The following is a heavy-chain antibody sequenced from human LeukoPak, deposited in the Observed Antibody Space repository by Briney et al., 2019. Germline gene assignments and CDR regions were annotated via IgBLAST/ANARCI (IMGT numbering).Heavy chain of an antibody. V-gene: IGHV3-30-3*01. CDR3: ARDVRILDGLDI. CDR1: GFTLSGYG. Sequence: PGGSLRLSCAASGFTLSGYGMHWVRQAPGKGLEWVAIISYDGSNEYYGGSVEGRFRISRDISNNTLYLHMDSLRTEDSGVYYCARDVRILDGLDIWGQGTVVTVSS. D-gene: IGHD2-15*01. J-gene: IGHJ3*02. CDR2: ISYDGSNE.